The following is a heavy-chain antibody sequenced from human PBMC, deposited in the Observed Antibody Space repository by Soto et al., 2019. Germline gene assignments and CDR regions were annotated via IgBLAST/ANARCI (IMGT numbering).Heavy chain of an antibody. Sequence: SETLSLTCTVSGASISSAGYSWAWIRQPPGQALEYIGYIYKSATTYYNPSFESRVAISVDTSKSQFSLNVTPVTAADTAVYFCARGRYCLTGRCFPNWFDSWGQGALVTVSS. V-gene: IGHV4-30-4*01. CDR3: ARGRYCLTGRCFPNWFDS. CDR2: IYKSATT. D-gene: IGHD7-27*01. CDR1: GASISSAGYS. J-gene: IGHJ5*01.